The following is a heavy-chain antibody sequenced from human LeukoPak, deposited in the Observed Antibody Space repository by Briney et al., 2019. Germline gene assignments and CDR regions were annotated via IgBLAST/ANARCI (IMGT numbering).Heavy chain of an antibody. J-gene: IGHJ5*01. D-gene: IGHD2-8*01. CDR2: GKHDGDT. CDR1: GASFNTYY. Sequence: SETLSLTCAVYGASFNTYYWTWIPHSPDKGLEGSVEGKHDGDTNVKPSLSSRVVMSVDASKNEFSLKMTSVTAADTAIYFCARGPVALPNDRLRLFFDFWGQGTLVTVSS. CDR3: ARGPVALPNDRLRLFFDF. V-gene: IGHV4-34*01.